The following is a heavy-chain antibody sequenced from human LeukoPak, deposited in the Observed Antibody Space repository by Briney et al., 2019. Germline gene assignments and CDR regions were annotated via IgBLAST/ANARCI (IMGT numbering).Heavy chain of an antibody. CDR1: GFTVSSNY. D-gene: IGHD2-15*01. J-gene: IGHJ4*02. V-gene: IGHV3-53*01. Sequence: GGSLRLSCAASGFTVSSNYMSWVRQAPGKGLEWVSVIYSGGSTYYADSVKGRFTISRDNSKNTLYLQMNSLRAEDTAVYYCARAPSYCSGGSCYPYYFDYWGQGTLVTVSS. CDR2: IYSGGST. CDR3: ARAPSYCSGGSCYPYYFDY.